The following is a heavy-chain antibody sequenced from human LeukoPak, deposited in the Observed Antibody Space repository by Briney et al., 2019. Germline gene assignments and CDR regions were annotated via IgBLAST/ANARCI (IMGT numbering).Heavy chain of an antibody. CDR1: GGSISSYY. CDR3: ARCLYSSGWETGAFDI. Sequence: SETLSLTCTVSGGSISSYYWSWIRQPPGKGLEWIGYIYYSGSTNYSTSLTSRVTISVDTSKNQFSLKLSSVTAADTAVSYCARCLYSSGWETGAFDIWGQGTMVTVSS. D-gene: IGHD6-19*01. CDR2: IYYSGST. J-gene: IGHJ3*02. V-gene: IGHV4-59*01.